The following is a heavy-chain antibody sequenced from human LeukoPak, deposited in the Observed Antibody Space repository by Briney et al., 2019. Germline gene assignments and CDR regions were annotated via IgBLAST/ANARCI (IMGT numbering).Heavy chain of an antibody. CDR1: GGSISSYY. V-gene: IGHV4-4*07. Sequence: SSETLSLTCTVSGGSISSYYWSWIRQPAGKGLEWIGRICTSGSTNYNPSLKSRVTMSVDTSKNQFSLKLSSVTAADTAVYYCARGQAVPAAIPFDYWGQGTLVTVSS. CDR2: ICTSGST. J-gene: IGHJ4*02. D-gene: IGHD2-2*02. CDR3: ARGQAVPAAIPFDY.